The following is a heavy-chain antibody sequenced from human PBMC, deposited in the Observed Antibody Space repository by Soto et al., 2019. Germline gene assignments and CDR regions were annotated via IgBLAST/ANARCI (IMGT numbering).Heavy chain of an antibody. CDR2: IYSSGTT. V-gene: IGHV4-30-4*01. Sequence: QVQLQESGPGLVKTSQTLSLTCTVSGGSISSDDYHWSWIRQPPGKGLEWVGYIYSSGTTYYNPSLKSRINISRDTSKNYFSLRLTSLTAADTAVYYCARGYCAGGNCVGGADWFYPWGQGTLVTVSS. CDR3: ARGYCAGGNCVGGADWFYP. D-gene: IGHD2-15*01. J-gene: IGHJ5*02. CDR1: GGSISSDDYH.